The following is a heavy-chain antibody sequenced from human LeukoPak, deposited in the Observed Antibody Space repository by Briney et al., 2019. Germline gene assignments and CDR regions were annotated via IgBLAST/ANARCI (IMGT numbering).Heavy chain of an antibody. V-gene: IGHV4-61*01. CDR1: GGSVSSGSYY. CDR2: IYYSGST. J-gene: IGHJ4*02. CDR3: ARDWSG. Sequence: SETLSLTCTVSGGSVSSGSYYWSWIRQPPGKGLEWIGYIYYSGSTNYNPSLKSRVTISVDTSKNQFSLKLSSVTAADTAVYYCARDWSGWGQGTLVTVSS.